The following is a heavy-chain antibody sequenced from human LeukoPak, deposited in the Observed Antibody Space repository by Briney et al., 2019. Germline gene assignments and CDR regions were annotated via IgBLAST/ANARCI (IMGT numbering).Heavy chain of an antibody. V-gene: IGHV4-39*01. D-gene: IGHD3-3*01. CDR1: GVSISSGGYY. CDR2: IYYSGST. J-gene: IGHJ4*02. CDR3: ARQNYDFWSGPAYYFDY. Sequence: RSSETLSLTCTVSGVSISSGGYYWSWIRQHPGKGLEWIGSIYYSGSTYYNPSLKSRVTISVDTSKNQFSLKLSSVTAADTAVYYCARQNYDFWSGPAYYFDYWGQGTLVTVSS.